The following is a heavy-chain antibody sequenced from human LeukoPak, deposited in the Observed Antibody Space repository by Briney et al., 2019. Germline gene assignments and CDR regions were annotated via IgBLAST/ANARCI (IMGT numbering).Heavy chain of an antibody. CDR1: GGSISSSSYY. D-gene: IGHD3-9*01. CDR2: IYYSGST. CDR3: ASLDILTGLRQDY. Sequence: SETLSLTCTVSGGSISSSSYYWGWIRQPPGKGLEWIGSIYYSGSTYYNPSLKSRVTISVYTSKNQFSLKLSSVTAADTAVYYCASLDILTGLRQDYWGQGTLVTVSS. J-gene: IGHJ4*02. V-gene: IGHV4-39*01.